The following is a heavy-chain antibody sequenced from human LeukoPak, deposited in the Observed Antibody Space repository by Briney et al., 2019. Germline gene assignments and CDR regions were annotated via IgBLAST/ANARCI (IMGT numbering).Heavy chain of an antibody. V-gene: IGHV3-7*03. CDR3: TTDTWYSAGH. CDR2: IKKDGSEK. J-gene: IGHJ4*02. CDR1: GFIFSGSW. D-gene: IGHD2-15*01. Sequence: GGSLRLSCTASGFIFSGSWMAWIRQAPGKGLGWVAIIKKDGSEKYYVDSMKGRFTISRDNAKNSLFLQMNSLRAEDTAIYYCTTDTWYSAGHWGQGTLVTVSS.